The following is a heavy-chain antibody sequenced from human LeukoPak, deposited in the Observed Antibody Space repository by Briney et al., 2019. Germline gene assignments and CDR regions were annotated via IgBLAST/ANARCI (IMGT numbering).Heavy chain of an antibody. J-gene: IGHJ4*02. CDR2: INSDGAAT. CDR3: ARASGTYPFDY. CDR1: GFTFSSYW. D-gene: IGHD1-26*01. Sequence: GGSLRLSCAASGFTFSSYWMHWVRQAPGKGLVWVSRINSDGAATNYADSVKGRFTISRDNARNTLYLQMNSRGADDTAVYYCARASGTYPFDYWGQGTLVTVSS. V-gene: IGHV3-74*01.